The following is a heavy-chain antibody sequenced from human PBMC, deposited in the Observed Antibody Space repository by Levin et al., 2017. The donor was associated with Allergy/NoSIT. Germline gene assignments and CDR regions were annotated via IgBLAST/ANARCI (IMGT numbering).Heavy chain of an antibody. CDR2: MNPNSGNT. D-gene: IGHD2-2*01. V-gene: IGHV1-8*01. CDR3: ARMPDIVVVPAAQHDAFDI. J-gene: IGHJ3*02. CDR1: GYTFTSYD. Sequence: ASVKVSCKASGYTFTSYDINWVRQATGQGLEWMGWMNPNSGNTGYAQKFQGRVTMTRNTSISTAYMELSSLRSEDTAVYYCARMPDIVVVPAAQHDAFDIWGQGTMVTVSS.